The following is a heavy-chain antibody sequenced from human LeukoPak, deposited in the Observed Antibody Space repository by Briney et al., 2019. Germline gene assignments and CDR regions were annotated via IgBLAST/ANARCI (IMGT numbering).Heavy chain of an antibody. CDR1: GGTFSSYA. D-gene: IGHD6-13*01. Sequence: SVKVSCKASGGTFSSYAISWVRQAPGQGLEWMGGIIPILGIANYAQKFQGRVTITADKSTSTAYMELRSLRSDDTAVYYCAREKGIAAAGLNWFDPWGQGTLVTVSS. J-gene: IGHJ5*02. CDR3: AREKGIAAAGLNWFDP. CDR2: IIPILGIA. V-gene: IGHV1-69*10.